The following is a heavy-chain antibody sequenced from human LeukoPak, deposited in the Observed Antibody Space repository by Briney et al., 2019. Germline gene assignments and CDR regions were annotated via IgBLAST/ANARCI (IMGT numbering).Heavy chain of an antibody. V-gene: IGHV3-23*01. CDR3: AKGSPGLYYCMDV. Sequence: GGSLRLSCAASGFTLRSYAMNWVRQAPGKGLEWVSTISGSGGSTYYADSVKGRFTISKDSSKNTLYVQMNSLRAEDTAIYYCAKGSPGLYYCMDVWGRGTTVTVSS. J-gene: IGHJ6*03. CDR2: ISGSGGST. CDR1: GFTLRSYA.